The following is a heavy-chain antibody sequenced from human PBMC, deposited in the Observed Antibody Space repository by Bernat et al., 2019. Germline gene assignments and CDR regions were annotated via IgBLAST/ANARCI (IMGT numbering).Heavy chain of an antibody. D-gene: IGHD2-2*01. CDR1: GFTVSNNY. Sequence: EVQLVESGGGLIQPGGSLRLSCAASGFTVSNNYMSWVRQAPGKGLGWVSVIYSGGITHPSDSVKGRFTISRDNSKTTLYLQMNSLRAEDTAVYYCARGQYCTTTRCRDGYDVFDIWGQGTMVTVSS. J-gene: IGHJ3*02. V-gene: IGHV3-53*01. CDR3: ARGQYCTTTRCRDGYDVFDI. CDR2: IYSGGIT.